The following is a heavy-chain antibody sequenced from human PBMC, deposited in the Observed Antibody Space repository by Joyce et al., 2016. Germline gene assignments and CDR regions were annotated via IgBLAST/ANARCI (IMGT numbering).Heavy chain of an antibody. CDR3: ARTGWCSSTSCPFGLDV. CDR1: GGPFNNYG. V-gene: IGHV1-69*01. Sequence: QVQLVQSGAGVKKPGSSVKVSCKASGGPFNNYGFTWVRRAPGQGLEGMGVIIPIFGKINDAQRFQDRVTITAGESTATVYMELSSLRSADTAIYYCARTGWCSSTSCPFGLDVWGQGTTVSVSS. CDR2: IIPIFGKI. D-gene: IGHD2-2*01. J-gene: IGHJ6*02.